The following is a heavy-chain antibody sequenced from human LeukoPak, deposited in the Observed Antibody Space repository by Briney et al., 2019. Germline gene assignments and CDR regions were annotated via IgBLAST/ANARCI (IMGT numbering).Heavy chain of an antibody. CDR1: GFTFSSYS. CDR2: ISWNSGSI. CDR3: AKDMMTTVTFGYYGMDV. V-gene: IGHV3-9*01. J-gene: IGHJ6*02. D-gene: IGHD4-17*01. Sequence: GGSLRLSCAASGFTFSSYSMNWVRQAPGKGLEWVSGISWNSGSIGYADSVKGRFTISRDNAKNSLYLQMNSLRAEDTALYYCAKDMMTTVTFGYYGMDVWGQGTTVTVSS.